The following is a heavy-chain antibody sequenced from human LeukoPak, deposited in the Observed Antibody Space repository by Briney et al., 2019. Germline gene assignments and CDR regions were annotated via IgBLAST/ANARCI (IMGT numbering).Heavy chain of an antibody. D-gene: IGHD3-10*01. CDR2: INHSGST. CDR1: GGSFSGYY. J-gene: IGHJ4*02. CDR3: ARRITMARGVHRPFDY. Sequence: SETLSLTCAVYGGSFSGYYWSWIRQPPGKGLEWIEEINHSGSTNYNPSLKSRVTISVDTSKNQFSLKLSSVTAADTAVYYCARRITMARGVHRPFDYWGQGTLVTVSS. V-gene: IGHV4-34*01.